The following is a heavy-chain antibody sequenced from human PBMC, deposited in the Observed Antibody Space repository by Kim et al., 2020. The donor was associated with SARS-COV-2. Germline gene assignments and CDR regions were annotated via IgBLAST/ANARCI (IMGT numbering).Heavy chain of an antibody. CDR2: IYYSGST. J-gene: IGHJ6*02. V-gene: IGHV4-59*13. CDR1: GGSISSYY. Sequence: SETLSLTCTVSGGSISSYYWSWIRQPPGKGLEWIGYIYYSGSTNYNPSLKSRVTISVDTSKNQFSLKLSSVTAADTAVYYCARDRIAAAHTPYYYYGMDVWGQGTTVTVSS. CDR3: ARDRIAAAHTPYYYYGMDV. D-gene: IGHD6-13*01.